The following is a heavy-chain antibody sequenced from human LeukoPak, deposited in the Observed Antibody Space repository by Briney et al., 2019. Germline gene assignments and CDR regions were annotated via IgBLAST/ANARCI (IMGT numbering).Heavy chain of an antibody. CDR3: ARHSSGWSLDY. Sequence: GESLKISCKGSGYSFTSYWIGWVRQMPGKGLEWMGIIYPGDSDTTYSPSFQGQVTISADTSISTAYLQWSSLQASDTAIYYCARHSSGWSLDYWGQGTLVTVSS. J-gene: IGHJ4*02. CDR1: GYSFTSYW. V-gene: IGHV5-51*01. CDR2: IYPGDSDT. D-gene: IGHD3-9*01.